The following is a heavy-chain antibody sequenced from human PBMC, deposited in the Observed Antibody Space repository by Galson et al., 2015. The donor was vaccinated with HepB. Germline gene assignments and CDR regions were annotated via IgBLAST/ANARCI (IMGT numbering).Heavy chain of an antibody. CDR3: VRDAKRPFFSSWSNMYYFDS. CDR1: GFTLGDYR. V-gene: IGHV3-21*04. J-gene: IGHJ4*02. CDR2: IPSSSSHV. Sequence: SLRLSCAASGFTLGDYRMNWVRQAPGKGLEWVSSIPSSSSHVYYADSVKGRFTISRDDAKSSLYLRMNSLRVEDTARYYCVRDAKRPFFSSWSNMYYFDSWGQGTLVTVSS. D-gene: IGHD6-13*01.